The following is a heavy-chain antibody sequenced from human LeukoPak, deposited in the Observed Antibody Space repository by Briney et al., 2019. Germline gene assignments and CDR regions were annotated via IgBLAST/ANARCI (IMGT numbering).Heavy chain of an antibody. CDR3: AADSPYDRSGPVDY. CDR2: MNNSGST. J-gene: IGHJ4*02. D-gene: IGHD3-22*01. V-gene: IGHV4-34*01. CDR1: GGSFSGYY. Sequence: SETLSLTCAVYGGSFSGYYWSWLRQPPGKGLEGVGEMNNSGSTNYKPTLTSRGTISVDTSKNKSSLTLKSITAGDTAVYYYAADSPYDRSGPVDYWGQGTLVTVSS.